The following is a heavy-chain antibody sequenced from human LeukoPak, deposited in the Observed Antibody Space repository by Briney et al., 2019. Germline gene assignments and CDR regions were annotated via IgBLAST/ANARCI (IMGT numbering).Heavy chain of an antibody. Sequence: GGSLRLSCAASGLAFSAYNMHWVRQAPRKGLVWVSRISTDGDTTAYADFVQGRFTASRDNTKNTWSLEMNSLRAEDTAVYYCVVGGSPGYWGQGTLVTVSS. CDR2: ISTDGDTT. V-gene: IGHV3-74*01. CDR3: VVGGSPGY. D-gene: IGHD2-15*01. J-gene: IGHJ4*02. CDR1: GLAFSAYN.